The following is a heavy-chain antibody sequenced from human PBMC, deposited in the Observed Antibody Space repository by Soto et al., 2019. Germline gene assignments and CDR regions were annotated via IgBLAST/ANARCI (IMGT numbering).Heavy chain of an antibody. CDR2: INIGGDST. J-gene: IGHJ6*02. CDR3: AKLLVTQMPYYYYGFDV. CDR1: GFTFSNYA. V-gene: IGHV3-23*01. Sequence: EVQLLESGGGLVQPGGSLRLSCGVSGFTFSNYAMSWVRQAPGKGLEWVSAINIGGDSTYYADSVKGRFTISRDNSKNTLYLQMNSLRAEDTAVYYCAKLLVTQMPYYYYGFDVWGQGTTVTVSS. D-gene: IGHD3-10*01.